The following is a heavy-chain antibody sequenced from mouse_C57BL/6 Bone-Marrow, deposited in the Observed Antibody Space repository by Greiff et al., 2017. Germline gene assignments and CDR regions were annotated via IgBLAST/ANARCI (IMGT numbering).Heavy chain of an antibody. Sequence: EVHLVESGGGLVKPGGSLKLSCAASGFTFSDYGMHWVRQAPEKGLEWVAYISSGSSTIYYADTVKGRFTISRDNAKNTLFLQMTSLRSEDTAMYYCARRPARYWYFGVLGTGPTVTVSS. CDR1: GFTFSDYG. CDR3: ARRPARYWYFGV. V-gene: IGHV5-17*01. CDR2: ISSGSSTI. J-gene: IGHJ1*03.